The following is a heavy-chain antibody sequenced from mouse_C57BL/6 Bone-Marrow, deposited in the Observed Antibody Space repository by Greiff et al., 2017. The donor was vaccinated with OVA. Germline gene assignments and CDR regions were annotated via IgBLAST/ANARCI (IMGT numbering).Heavy chain of an antibody. D-gene: IGHD2-5*01. CDR2: INPNNGGT. V-gene: IGHV1-26*01. Sequence: EVKLQQSGPELVKPGASVKISCKASGYTFTDYYMNWVKQSHGKSLEWIGDINPNNGGTSYNQKFKGKATLTVDKSSSTAYMELRSLTSEDSAVYYCARRNYSNLYYAMDYWGQGTSVTVSS. CDR1: GYTFTDYY. J-gene: IGHJ4*01. CDR3: ARRNYSNLYYAMDY.